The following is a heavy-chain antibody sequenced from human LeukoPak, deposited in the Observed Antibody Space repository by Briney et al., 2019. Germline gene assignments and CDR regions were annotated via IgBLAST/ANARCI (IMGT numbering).Heavy chain of an antibody. CDR1: GFTFSSYS. CDR3: VKEFCGGDCFSGGDY. CDR2: IISNGGST. D-gene: IGHD2-21*02. V-gene: IGHV3-64D*08. Sequence: GGSLRLSCSASGFTFSSYSMHWARQAPGKGLEYVSAIISNGGSTFYANSVKGRFTISRDNSANNLYLQLSGLRAADKGVYYCVKEFCGGDCFSGGDYWGQGTLVTVSS. J-gene: IGHJ4*02.